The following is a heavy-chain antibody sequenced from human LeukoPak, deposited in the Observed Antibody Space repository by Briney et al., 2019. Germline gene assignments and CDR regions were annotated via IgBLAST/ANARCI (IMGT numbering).Heavy chain of an antibody. D-gene: IGHD3-22*01. Sequence: SVKVSRKASGGTFISYAISWVRQAPGQGLEWMGRIIPILGIANYAQKFQGRVTITADKSTSTAYMELSSLRSEDTAVYYCARDPYDSSGDWGQGTLVTVSS. V-gene: IGHV1-69*04. CDR1: GGTFISYA. CDR2: IIPILGIA. J-gene: IGHJ4*02. CDR3: ARDPYDSSGD.